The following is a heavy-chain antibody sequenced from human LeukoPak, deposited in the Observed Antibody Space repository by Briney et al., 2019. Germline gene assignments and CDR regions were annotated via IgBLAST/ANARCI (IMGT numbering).Heavy chain of an antibody. CDR3: ARRSPLGYNYYFDY. CDR2: IYYSGST. CDR1: GGSISSGDYY. V-gene: IGHV4-39*01. J-gene: IGHJ4*02. D-gene: IGHD5-24*01. Sequence: KPSETLSLTCTVSGGSISSGDYYWSWIRQPPGKGLEWIGSIYYSGSTYYNPSLKSRVTISVDTSENQFSLKLSSVTAADTAVYYCARRSPLGYNYYFDYWGQGTLVTVSS.